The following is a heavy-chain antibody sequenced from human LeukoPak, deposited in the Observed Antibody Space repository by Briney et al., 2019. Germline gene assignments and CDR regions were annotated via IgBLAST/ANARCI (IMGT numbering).Heavy chain of an antibody. V-gene: IGHV3-48*02. CDR1: GFIFSTYS. CDR3: ARENVRYGSSTNCHFDC. Sequence: AGGSLRLSCAASGFIFSTYSMNWVRQAPGKGLEWVSYISSTSSTIYYADSVKGRFTISRDNAKNSLYLQMNSLRDENMAVYYCARENVRYGSSTNCHFDCWGQGTLVTVSS. CDR2: ISSTSSTI. D-gene: IGHD2-2*01. J-gene: IGHJ4*02.